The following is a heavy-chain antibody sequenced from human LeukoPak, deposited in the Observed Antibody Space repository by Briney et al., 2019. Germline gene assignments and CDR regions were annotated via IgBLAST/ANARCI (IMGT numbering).Heavy chain of an antibody. J-gene: IGHJ4*02. V-gene: IGHV1-18*01. Sequence: ASVKVSCKASGYTFTSYGIRWVRQAPGQGLEWMGWISAYNDNTNSAQKFQGRVTMTTDTSTSTAYMELRSLRSDDTAVYYCARHTATVTYSFDYWGQGTLVTVSS. CDR2: ISAYNDNT. CDR1: GYTFTSYG. D-gene: IGHD5-18*01. CDR3: ARHTATVTYSFDY.